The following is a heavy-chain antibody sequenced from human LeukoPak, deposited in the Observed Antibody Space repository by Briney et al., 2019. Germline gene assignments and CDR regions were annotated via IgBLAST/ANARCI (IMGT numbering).Heavy chain of an antibody. Sequence: SETLSLTCTVSGGSISSYYWSWIRQPPGKGLEWIGYTYYSGSTNYNPSLKSRVTISVDTSKNQFSLKLSSVTAADTAVYYCAREGNDFWSGYYSLNWFDPWGQGTLVTVSS. CDR3: AREGNDFWSGYYSLNWFDP. D-gene: IGHD3-3*01. CDR2: TYYSGST. V-gene: IGHV4-59*01. CDR1: GGSISSYY. J-gene: IGHJ5*02.